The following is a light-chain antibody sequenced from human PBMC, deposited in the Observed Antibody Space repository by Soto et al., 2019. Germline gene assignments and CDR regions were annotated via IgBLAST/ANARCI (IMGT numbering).Light chain of an antibody. CDR3: QQYNNWPPT. CDR1: ESVNNN. CDR2: GAS. J-gene: IGKJ1*01. V-gene: IGKV3-15*01. Sequence: EIVMTQSPATLSMSPGERVTFSCRASESVNNNLAWYQHKPGQSPRLLINGASTRATAVPARFTGSGSGTEFTLTISSLQPEDFALYFCQQYNNWPPTFGLGTKVEIK.